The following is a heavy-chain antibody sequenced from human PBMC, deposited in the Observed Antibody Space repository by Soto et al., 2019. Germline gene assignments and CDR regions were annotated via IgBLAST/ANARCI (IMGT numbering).Heavy chain of an antibody. CDR2: MYHSGTT. V-gene: IGHV4-38-2*02. CDR3: ARVAFGPIDY. D-gene: IGHD3-16*01. Sequence: SETLSLTCTVSNYSISRGYYWGWIRQSPGEGLEWIVSMYHSGTTYYNPSLKSRVTISIDTSKNQFSLKLTSVTSADTAVYFCARVAFGPIDYWGQGTRVTVS. J-gene: IGHJ4*02. CDR1: NYSISRGYY.